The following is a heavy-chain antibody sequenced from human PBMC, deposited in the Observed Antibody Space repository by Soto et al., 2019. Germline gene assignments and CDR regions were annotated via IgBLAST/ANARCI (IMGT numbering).Heavy chain of an antibody. D-gene: IGHD6-19*01. CDR3: ANSLGLEYGMDV. CDR1: GFTFSSYA. J-gene: IGHJ6*02. Sequence: SLRLSCAASGFTFSSYAMSWVRQAPGKGLEWVSAISGSGGSTYYADSVKGRFTISRDNSKNTLYLQMNSLRAEDTAVYYCANSLGLEYGMDVWGQGTTVTVSS. CDR2: ISGSGGST. V-gene: IGHV3-23*01.